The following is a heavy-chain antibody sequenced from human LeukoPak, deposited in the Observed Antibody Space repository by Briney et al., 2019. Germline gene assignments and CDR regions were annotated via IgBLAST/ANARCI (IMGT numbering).Heavy chain of an antibody. J-gene: IGHJ4*02. V-gene: IGHV1-2*02. CDR2: TNPNSGGT. CDR1: GYTFTGYY. CDR3: AREGDSSGYYGTLDY. D-gene: IGHD3-22*01. Sequence: ASVKVSCKASGYTFTGYYMHWVRQAPGQGLEWMGWTNPNSGGTNYAQKFQGRVTMTRDTSISTAYMELSSLRSEDTAVYYCAREGDSSGYYGTLDYWGQGTLVTVSS.